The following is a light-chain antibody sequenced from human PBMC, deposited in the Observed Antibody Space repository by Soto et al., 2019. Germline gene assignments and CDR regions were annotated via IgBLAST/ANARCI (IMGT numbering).Light chain of an antibody. CDR1: QNISSY. Sequence: IPMTQSPSSLSASVGDRVTITCRASQNISSYLNWYQQKPGKALKLLIYGTSSLQSGVPSRFSGSGSGTDFTLTISSLQPEDFATYYCQQANSFPLTFGGGTKVDIK. CDR2: GTS. CDR3: QQANSFPLT. V-gene: IGKV1-39*01. J-gene: IGKJ4*01.